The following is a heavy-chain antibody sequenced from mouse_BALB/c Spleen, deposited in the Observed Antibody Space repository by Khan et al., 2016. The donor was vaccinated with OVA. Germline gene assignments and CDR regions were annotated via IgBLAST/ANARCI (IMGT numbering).Heavy chain of an antibody. CDR1: GFTFSSFR. J-gene: IGHJ2*01. V-gene: IGHV5-17*02. Sequence: EVELVESGGGLVQPGGSRKLSCAASGFTFSSFRMHWVRQAPEKGLEWVAYINSGSSTINYADPVKDRVTISRDNPKNTLFLQMTSLRSEDTAMYYCARGNWAYWGQGTTLTVSS. CDR3: ARGNWAY. D-gene: IGHD4-1*01. CDR2: INSGSSTI.